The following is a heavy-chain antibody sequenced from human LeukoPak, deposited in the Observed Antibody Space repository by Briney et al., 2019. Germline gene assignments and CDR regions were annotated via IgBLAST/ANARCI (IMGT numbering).Heavy chain of an antibody. CDR1: GFTFRNYG. CDR2: IRYDGSSV. V-gene: IGHV3-33*01. CDR3: ARVEGRFCGSGSYRGFDY. J-gene: IGHJ4*02. Sequence: GGSLRLSCEASGFTFRNYGMYWVRQASGKGLEWVAVIRYDGSSVNYADSVKGRFTISRDNSKNTLYLQMNSLRVEDTAVYYCARVEGRFCGSGSYRGFDYWGQGTLVTVSS. D-gene: IGHD3-10*01.